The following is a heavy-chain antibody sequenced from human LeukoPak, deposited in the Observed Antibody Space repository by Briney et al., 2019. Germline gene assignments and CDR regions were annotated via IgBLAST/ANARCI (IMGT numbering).Heavy chain of an antibody. V-gene: IGHV1-18*01. CDR1: GYTFTSYG. Sequence: ASVKVSCKASGYTFTSYGISWVRQSPGQGLEWMGWISAYNGNTNYAQKLQGRVTMTTDTSTSTAYMELRSLRSDDTAVYYCARGSSWYDVVTATHYYYYGMDVWGQGTTVTVSS. J-gene: IGHJ6*02. D-gene: IGHD6-13*01. CDR3: ARGSSWYDVVTATHYYYYGMDV. CDR2: ISAYNGNT.